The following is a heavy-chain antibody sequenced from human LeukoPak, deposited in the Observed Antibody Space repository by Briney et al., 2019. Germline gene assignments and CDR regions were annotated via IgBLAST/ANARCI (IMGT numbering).Heavy chain of an antibody. CDR2: IRYDGSNK. CDR3: AKGTGSYSSGSFDY. Sequence: GGSLRLSCAASGFTFSSYGMHWVRQAPGKGLEWVAFIRYDGSNKYYADSVKGRFTNSRDNSKNTLYLQMNSLRAEDTAVYYCAKGTGSYSSGSFDYWGQGTLVTVSS. J-gene: IGHJ4*02. V-gene: IGHV3-30*02. CDR1: GFTFSSYG. D-gene: IGHD3-10*01.